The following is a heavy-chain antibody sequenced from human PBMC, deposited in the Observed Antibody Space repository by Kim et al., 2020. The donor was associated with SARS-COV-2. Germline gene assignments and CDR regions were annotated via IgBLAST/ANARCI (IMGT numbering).Heavy chain of an antibody. J-gene: IGHJ1*01. CDR3: ARADSGMAAAGSPG. Sequence: GGSLRLSCTASGFSFSTFWMSWVRQAPGKGLEWVSSIKQDGSAKHYADSVKGRFTISRDNSKNSLYLQMNTLRVEDTAVYYCARADSGMAAAGSPGWSQG. V-gene: IGHV3-7*01. CDR1: GFSFSTFW. D-gene: IGHD6-13*01. CDR2: IKQDGSAK.